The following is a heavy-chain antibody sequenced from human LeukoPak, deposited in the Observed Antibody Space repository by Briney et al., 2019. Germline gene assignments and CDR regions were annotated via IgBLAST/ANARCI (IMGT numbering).Heavy chain of an antibody. D-gene: IGHD3-22*01. J-gene: IGHJ3*02. CDR1: GFTFSSYA. Sequence: GGSLRLSCAASGFTFSSYATSWVRQAPGKGLEWVSAISGSGGSTYYADSVKGRFTISRDNSKNTLYLQMNSLRAEDTAVYYCAKDRPVYYDSSGYYHDAFDIWGQGTMVTVSS. V-gene: IGHV3-23*01. CDR3: AKDRPVYYDSSGYYHDAFDI. CDR2: ISGSGGST.